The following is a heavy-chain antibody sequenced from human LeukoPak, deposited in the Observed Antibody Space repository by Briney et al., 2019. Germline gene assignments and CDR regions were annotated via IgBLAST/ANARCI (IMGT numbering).Heavy chain of an antibody. Sequence: GGSLRLSCAASGFTFSSYAMSWVRQAPGKGLEWVSAISGSGGSTYYADSVKGRFTTSRDNSKNTLYLQMNSLRAEDTAVYYCAKDLAQGNYYDSSGYYTLWDYWGQGTLVTVSS. J-gene: IGHJ4*02. D-gene: IGHD3-22*01. CDR1: GFTFSSYA. V-gene: IGHV3-23*01. CDR2: ISGSGGST. CDR3: AKDLAQGNYYDSSGYYTLWDY.